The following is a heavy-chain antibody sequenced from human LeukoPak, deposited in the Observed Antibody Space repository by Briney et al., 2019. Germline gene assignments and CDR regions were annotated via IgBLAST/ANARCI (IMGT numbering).Heavy chain of an antibody. J-gene: IGHJ6*04. D-gene: IGHD2-15*01. CDR2: MNPNSGNT. CDR3: ARGLGCSGGSCYEKLLDV. V-gene: IGHV1-8*03. CDR1: GYTFTSYD. Sequence: ASVKVSCKASGYTFTSYDINWVRQATGQGLEWMGWMNPNSGNTGYAQKFQGRVTITRNTSISTAYMELSSLRSEDTAVYYCARGLGCSGGSCYEKLLDVWGKGTTVTVSS.